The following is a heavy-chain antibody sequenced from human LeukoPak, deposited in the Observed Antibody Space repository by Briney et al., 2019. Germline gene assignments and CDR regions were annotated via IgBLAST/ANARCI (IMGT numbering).Heavy chain of an antibody. CDR3: AKAVYYDSSGSDY. V-gene: IGHV3-23*01. J-gene: IGHJ4*02. CDR2: ISGSGGST. CDR1: GFTFSSYA. D-gene: IGHD3-22*01. Sequence: GGSLRLSCAASGFTFSSYAMSWVRPAPGKGLEWVSAISGSGGSTYYADSVKGRFTISRDNSKNTLYLQMNSLRAEDTAVYYCAKAVYYDSSGSDYWGQGTLVTVSS.